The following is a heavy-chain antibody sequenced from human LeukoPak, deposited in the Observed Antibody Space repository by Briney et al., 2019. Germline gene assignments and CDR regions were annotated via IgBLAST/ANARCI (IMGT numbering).Heavy chain of an antibody. CDR3: ARVFDDFWSGYEYYFDY. CDR1: GYTFTGYY. Sequence: GSVKVSCKASGYTFTGYYMHWVRQAPGQGLEWMGWINPNSGGTNYAQKFQGRVTMTRDTSISTAYMELSRLRSDDTAVYYCARVFDDFWSGYEYYFDYWGQGTLVTVSS. V-gene: IGHV1-2*02. CDR2: INPNSGGT. J-gene: IGHJ4*02. D-gene: IGHD3-3*01.